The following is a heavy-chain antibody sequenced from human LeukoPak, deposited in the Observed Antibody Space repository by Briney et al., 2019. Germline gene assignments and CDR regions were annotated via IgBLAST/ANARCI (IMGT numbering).Heavy chain of an antibody. J-gene: IGHJ4*02. CDR1: RFTFSNYA. CDR2: ISGSGGST. D-gene: IGHD3-22*01. V-gene: IGHV3-23*01. CDR3: AKSAYYDSSGFYREYYFDY. Sequence: GGSLRLSCAASRFTFSNYAMSWVRQAPGKGLEWVSTISGSGGSTYYADSVKGRFTISRDNSKNTLHLQMNSLRAEDTAVYYCAKSAYYDSSGFYREYYFDYWGQGALVTVSS.